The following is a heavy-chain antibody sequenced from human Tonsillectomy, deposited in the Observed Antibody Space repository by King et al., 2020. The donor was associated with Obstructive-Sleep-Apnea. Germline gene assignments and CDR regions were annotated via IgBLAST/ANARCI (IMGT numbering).Heavy chain of an antibody. J-gene: IGHJ4*02. CDR1: GFTFSSDG. D-gene: IGHD1-26*01. Sequence: HVQLVESGGGVVQPGRSLRLSCAASGFTFSSDGMHWVRQAPGKGLEWVAFIPYDENNKYYADSVKGRFTISRDNSKNTLYLQMNSLRAEDTAVYYCAKGGGDYSGSPPPFDYWGQGTLVTVSS. CDR3: AKGGGDYSGSPPPFDY. V-gene: IGHV3-30*02. CDR2: IPYDENNK.